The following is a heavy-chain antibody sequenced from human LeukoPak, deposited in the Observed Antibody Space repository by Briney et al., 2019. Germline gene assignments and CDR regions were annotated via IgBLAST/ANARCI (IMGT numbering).Heavy chain of an antibody. J-gene: IGHJ3*01. D-gene: IGHD2-2*01. Sequence: PGGSLRLSCAASGFTVSNSYMSWVRQAPGKGLEWVSLIYSGGNTYYADSVKGRFTISRDNSKNTLYLQMNSLRVEDTAVYYCARDGGYCSSTNCYLGVWGQGTMVTVSS. CDR2: IYSGGNT. CDR3: ARDGGYCSSTNCYLGV. V-gene: IGHV3-66*01. CDR1: GFTVSNSY.